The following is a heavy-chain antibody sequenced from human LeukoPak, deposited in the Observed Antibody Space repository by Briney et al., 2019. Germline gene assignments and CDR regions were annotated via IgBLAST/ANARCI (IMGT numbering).Heavy chain of an antibody. V-gene: IGHV1-69*05. Sequence: ASVKVSCKASGGTFSGYAISWVRQAPGQGLEWMGGIIPIFGTANYAQKFQGRVTITTDESTSTAYMELSSLRSEDTAVYYCARETVGASPAFDYWGQGTLVTVSS. D-gene: IGHD1-26*01. CDR2: IIPIFGTA. CDR1: GGTFSGYA. J-gene: IGHJ4*02. CDR3: ARETVGASPAFDY.